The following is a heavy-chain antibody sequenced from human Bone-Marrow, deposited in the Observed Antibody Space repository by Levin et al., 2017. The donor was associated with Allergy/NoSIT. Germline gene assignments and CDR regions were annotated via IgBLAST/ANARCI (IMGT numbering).Heavy chain of an antibody. J-gene: IGHJ6*02. V-gene: IGHV3-23*01. CDR2: ISGSGGST. CDR1: GFTFSSYA. D-gene: IGHD2-2*01. Sequence: GESLKISCAASGFTFSSYAMSWVRQAPGKGLEWVSAISGSGGSTYYADSVKGRFTISRDNSRNTLYLQMNSLRAEDTAVYYCARGYCSSTSCYGANSYGMDVWGQGTTVTVSS. CDR3: ARGYCSSTSCYGANSYGMDV.